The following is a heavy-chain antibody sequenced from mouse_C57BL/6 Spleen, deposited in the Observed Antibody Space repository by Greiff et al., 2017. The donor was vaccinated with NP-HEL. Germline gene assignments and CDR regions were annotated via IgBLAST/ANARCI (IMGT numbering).Heavy chain of an antibody. Sequence: VQLQQPGAELARPGASVKLSCKASGYTFTSYGISWVKQRTGQGLEWIGEIYPRSGNTYYNEKFKGKATLTADKSSSTAYMELRSLTSEDSAVCFCARKLLRGAMDGWGKGTTVTVSS. V-gene: IGHV1-81*01. D-gene: IGHD1-1*01. CDR1: GYTFTSYG. CDR2: IYPRSGNT. CDR3: ARKLLRGAMDG. J-gene: IGHJ4*01.